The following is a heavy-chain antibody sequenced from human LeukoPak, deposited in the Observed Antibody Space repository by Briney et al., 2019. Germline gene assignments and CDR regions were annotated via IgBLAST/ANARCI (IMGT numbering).Heavy chain of an antibody. V-gene: IGHV1-69*06. CDR3: AKQGAARQDYYMDV. CDR2: IIPVFGTA. D-gene: IGHD5-18*01. J-gene: IGHJ6*03. CDR1: GGTFISYA. Sequence: ASVTVSCTASGGTFISYAISWVRQAPGQGLDWMGRIIPVFGTANYAQKFQERVTITADIVSNTAYLEVTSLTSDDTAVYFCAKQGAARQDYYMDVWGNGTTVTVSS.